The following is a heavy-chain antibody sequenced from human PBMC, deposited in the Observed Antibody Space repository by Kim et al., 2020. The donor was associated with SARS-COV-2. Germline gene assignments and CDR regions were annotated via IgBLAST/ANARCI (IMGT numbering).Heavy chain of an antibody. CDR3: ARALSDALDI. D-gene: IGHD3-16*02. CDR2: SS. J-gene: IGHJ3*02. Sequence: SSYYPDSLKGRFTISRDNAKNSLYLQMNSLRADDTAVYYCARALSDALDIWGQGTMVTVSS. V-gene: IGHV3-11*04.